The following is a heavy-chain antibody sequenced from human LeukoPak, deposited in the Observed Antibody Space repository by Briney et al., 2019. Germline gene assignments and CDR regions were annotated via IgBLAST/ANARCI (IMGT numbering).Heavy chain of an antibody. CDR3: TRLSEDFWSGYDAFDI. D-gene: IGHD3-3*01. Sequence: GGSLRLSCAASGFTFSDYYMSWIRQAPGKGLEWVSYISSSGSTIYYADSVKGRFTISRDNAKNSLYLQMNSLRAEDTAVYYCTRLSEDFWSGYDAFDIWGQGTMVTVSS. V-gene: IGHV3-11*01. CDR1: GFTFSDYY. J-gene: IGHJ3*02. CDR2: ISSSGSTI.